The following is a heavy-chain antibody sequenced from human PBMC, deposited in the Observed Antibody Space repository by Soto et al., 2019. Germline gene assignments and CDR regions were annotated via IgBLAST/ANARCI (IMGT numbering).Heavy chain of an antibody. CDR3: AHTKDSSGFLTS. CDR1: GFSLSVYGVR. D-gene: IGHD3-22*01. CDR2: IHWNDDK. Sequence: GPTLVNPTQTLTLTCSFSGFSLSVYGVRVIWFRQPPGETLEWLALIHWNDDKRYSPYLKSRLTITKDTSKNQVVLTLANLDPLDTGTYFCAHTKDSSGFLTSWGQGILVTVSS. V-gene: IGHV2-5*01. J-gene: IGHJ5*02.